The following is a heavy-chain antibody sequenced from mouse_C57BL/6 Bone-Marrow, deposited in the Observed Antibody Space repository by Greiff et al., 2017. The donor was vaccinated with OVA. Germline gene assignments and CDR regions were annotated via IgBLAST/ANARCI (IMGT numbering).Heavy chain of an antibody. CDR1: GYTFTSYG. CDR2: IYPRSGNT. Sequence: QVQLQQSGAELARPGASVKLSCKASGYTFTSYGISWVKQRTGQGLEWIGEIYPRSGNTYYNEKFKGKATLTADKSSSTAYMELRSLTSEDSAVYFCATSYYGDYWGQGTTLTVSS. V-gene: IGHV1-81*01. J-gene: IGHJ2*01. CDR3: ATSYYGDY.